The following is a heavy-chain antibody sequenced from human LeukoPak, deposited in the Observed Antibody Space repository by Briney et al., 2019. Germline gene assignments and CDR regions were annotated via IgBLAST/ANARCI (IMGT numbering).Heavy chain of an antibody. Sequence: GGSLRLYCVVSGFTFSSYGMHWVRQAPGKGLEWVAVISFDVNNDYYADSVKDRFTISRDNAMKTLYLQMNSLRAGDTAVYYCAKHWSYCSTTSCFFNYYYYYMDVWGKGTTVTVSS. CDR1: GFTFSSYG. CDR2: ISFDVNND. CDR3: AKHWSYCSTTSCFFNYYYYYMDV. J-gene: IGHJ6*03. D-gene: IGHD2-2*01. V-gene: IGHV3-30*18.